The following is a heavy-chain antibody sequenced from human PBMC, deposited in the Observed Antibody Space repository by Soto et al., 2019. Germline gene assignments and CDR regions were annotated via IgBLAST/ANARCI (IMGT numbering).Heavy chain of an antibody. J-gene: IGHJ6*03. CDR1: GFTFSSYG. CDR2: IWYDGSNK. Sequence: GGSLRLSCAASGFTFSSYGMHWVRQAPGKGLEWVAVIWYDGSNKYYADSVKGRFTISRDNSKNTLYLEMTSLRAEDTAVYYCAREGAEQWLVPGYYYYMDVWGKGTTVTVSS. CDR3: AREGAEQWLVPGYYYYMDV. V-gene: IGHV3-33*01. D-gene: IGHD6-19*01.